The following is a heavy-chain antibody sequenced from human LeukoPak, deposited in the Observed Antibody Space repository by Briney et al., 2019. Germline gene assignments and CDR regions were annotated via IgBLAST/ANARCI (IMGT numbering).Heavy chain of an antibody. V-gene: IGHV4-34*01. CDR3: ARHPCSSTSCYDY. CDR2: INHSGST. Sequence: PSETLSLTCAVYGGSFSGYYWSWIRQPPGKGLEWIGEINHSGSTNYNPSLKSRVTISVDTSKNQFSLKLSSVTAADTAVYYCARHPCSSTSCYDYWGQGTLVTVSS. J-gene: IGHJ4*02. D-gene: IGHD2-2*01. CDR1: GGSFSGYY.